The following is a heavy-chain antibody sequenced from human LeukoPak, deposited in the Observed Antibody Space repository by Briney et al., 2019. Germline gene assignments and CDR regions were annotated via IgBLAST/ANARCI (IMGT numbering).Heavy chain of an antibody. CDR3: AKGASNYCSSTSCFDY. Sequence: SGPTLVNPTQTLTLNCTFSGFSLSTSGVGVGWIRQPPGKALEWLALIYWNDDKRYSPSLKSRLTITKDTSKNQVVLTMTNMDPVETATYYCAKGASNYCSSTSCFDYWGQGTLVTVSS. CDR2: IYWNDDK. J-gene: IGHJ4*02. V-gene: IGHV2-5*01. CDR1: GFSLSTSGVG. D-gene: IGHD2-2*01.